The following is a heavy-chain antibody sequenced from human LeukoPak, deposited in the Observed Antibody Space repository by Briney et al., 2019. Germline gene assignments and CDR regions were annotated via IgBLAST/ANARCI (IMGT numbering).Heavy chain of an antibody. J-gene: IGHJ4*02. CDR3: ARDRGIAVAAYDY. Sequence: GASVKVSGKASGYSFSDYYLHWVRQAPGQGLEWMGWINPNSGGTNYAQKFQGRVTMTRDTSISTAYMELSRLRSDDTAVYYCARDRGIAVAAYDYWGQGTLVTVSS. CDR2: INPNSGGT. D-gene: IGHD6-19*01. CDR1: GYSFSDYY. V-gene: IGHV1-2*02.